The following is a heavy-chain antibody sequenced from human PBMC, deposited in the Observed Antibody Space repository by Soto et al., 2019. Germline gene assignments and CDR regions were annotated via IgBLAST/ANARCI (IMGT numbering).Heavy chain of an antibody. Sequence: SETLSLTCAVSGGSISSGGYSWSWIRQPPGKGLEWIGYIYHSGSTYYNPSLKSRVTISVDRSKNQFSLKLSSVTAADTAVYYCARSPPRYYYGSGSYLGGFDYWGQGTLVTVSS. J-gene: IGHJ4*02. V-gene: IGHV4-30-2*01. D-gene: IGHD3-10*01. CDR1: GGSISSGGYS. CDR3: ARSPPRYYYGSGSYLGGFDY. CDR2: IYHSGST.